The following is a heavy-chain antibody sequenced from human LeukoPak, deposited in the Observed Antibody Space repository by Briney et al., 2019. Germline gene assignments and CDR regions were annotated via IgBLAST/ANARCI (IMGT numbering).Heavy chain of an antibody. Sequence: GGSLRLSCAASGFTFSSYGMHWVRQAPGKGLEWVAVIWYDGSNKYYADSVKGRFTISRDNSKNTLYLRMNSLRAEDTAVYYCAKDLLGYCSSTSCYTFDYWGQGTLVTVSS. D-gene: IGHD2-2*02. CDR2: IWYDGSNK. V-gene: IGHV3-33*06. CDR1: GFTFSSYG. CDR3: AKDLLGYCSSTSCYTFDY. J-gene: IGHJ4*02.